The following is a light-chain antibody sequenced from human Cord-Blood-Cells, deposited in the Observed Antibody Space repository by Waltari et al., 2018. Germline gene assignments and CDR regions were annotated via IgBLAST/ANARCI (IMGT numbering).Light chain of an antibody. V-gene: IGLV2-23*01. J-gene: IGLJ1*01. Sequence: QSALTQPASVSGSPGQSITISCPGTSSDVGSYNLVSWYQQHPGKAPKLMIYEGSKRPSGVSNRFYGSKSGNTASLTISGLQAEDEADYYCCSYAGSSTYVFGTGTKVTVL. CDR2: EGS. CDR3: CSYAGSSTYV. CDR1: SSDVGSYNL.